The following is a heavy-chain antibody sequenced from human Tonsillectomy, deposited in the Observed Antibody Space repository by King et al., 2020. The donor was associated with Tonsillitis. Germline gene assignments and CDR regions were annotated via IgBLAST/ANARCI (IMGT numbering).Heavy chain of an antibody. D-gene: IGHD2-2*01. CDR3: VREDKRCSSSCYLFDY. V-gene: IGHV3-48*02. J-gene: IGHJ4*02. CDR2: ISSSSSII. CDR1: GFTFSSYS. Sequence: DVQLVESGGGLVQPGGSLRLSCAASGFTFSSYSLNWVRQAPGKGLEWVSFISSSSSIIYYADSVKGRFTISRDNAKNSLYLQMNSLRDEDSAVYYCVREDKRCSSSCYLFDYWGQGTLLTVSS.